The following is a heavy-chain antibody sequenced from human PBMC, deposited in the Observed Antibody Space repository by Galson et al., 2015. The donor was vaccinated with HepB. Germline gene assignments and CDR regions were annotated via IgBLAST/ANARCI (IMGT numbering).Heavy chain of an antibody. CDR1: GYTLTELS. Sequence: SVKVSCKASGYTLTELSMHWVRQAPGKGLEWMGGFDPEDGETIYAQKFQGRVTMTEDTSTDTAYMELSSLRSEDTAVYYCATTAAGTVDVAYNWFDPWGQGTLVTVSS. D-gene: IGHD6-13*01. CDR2: FDPEDGET. J-gene: IGHJ5*02. CDR3: ATTAAGTVDVAYNWFDP. V-gene: IGHV1-24*01.